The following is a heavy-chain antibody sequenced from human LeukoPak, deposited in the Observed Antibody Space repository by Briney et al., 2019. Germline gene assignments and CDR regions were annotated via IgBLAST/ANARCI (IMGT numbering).Heavy chain of an antibody. CDR2: MWDDGTNE. V-gene: IGHV3-33*01. Sequence: GGSLRLSCTASGFNFGIFGMHWVRQAPGKGLEWVAVMWDDGTNEYYVESVKGRFTISRDNAKNSLYLQMNSLRAEDTAVYYCARVDYGGNSVRVPDYWGQGTLVTVSS. CDR3: ARVDYGGNSVRVPDY. D-gene: IGHD4-23*01. J-gene: IGHJ4*02. CDR1: GFNFGIFG.